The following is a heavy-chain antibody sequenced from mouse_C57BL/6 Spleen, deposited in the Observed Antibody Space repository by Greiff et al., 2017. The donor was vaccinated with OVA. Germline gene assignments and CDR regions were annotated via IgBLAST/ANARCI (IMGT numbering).Heavy chain of an antibody. CDR2: IYPRSGNT. V-gene: IGHV1-81*01. Sequence: VQLQQSGAELARPGASVKLSCKASGYTFTSYGISWVKQRTGQGLEWIGEIYPRSGNTYYNEKFKGKATLTADKSSSTAYMELRSLTSEDSAVYFCARARLYYDYDGPWYFDVWGTGTTVTVSS. J-gene: IGHJ1*03. CDR3: ARARLYYDYDGPWYFDV. CDR1: GYTFTSYG. D-gene: IGHD2-4*01.